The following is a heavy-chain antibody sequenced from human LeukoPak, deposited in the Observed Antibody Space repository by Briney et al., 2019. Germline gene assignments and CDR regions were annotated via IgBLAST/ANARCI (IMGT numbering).Heavy chain of an antibody. CDR2: IYYSGST. CDR3: ARLSQQLVPY. Sequence: SETLSLTCTVSGGSISSSSYYWGWIRQPPGKGLEWIGSIYYSGSTYYNPSLKSRVTISVDTSKNQFSLKLSSVTAADTAVYYCARLSQQLVPYWGQGTLVTVSS. D-gene: IGHD6-13*01. CDR1: GGSISSSSYY. V-gene: IGHV4-39*01. J-gene: IGHJ4*02.